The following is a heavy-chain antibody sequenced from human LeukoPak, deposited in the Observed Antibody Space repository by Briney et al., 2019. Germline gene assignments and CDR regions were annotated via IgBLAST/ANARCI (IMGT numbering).Heavy chain of an antibody. V-gene: IGHV3-48*01. D-gene: IGHD4-11*01. CDR3: ARDTVSNRYYYYYGMDV. CDR2: ISSSSSTM. Sequence: GGSLRLSCAASGFTFSSYSMNWVRQAPGKGLEWVSYISSSSSTMYYADSVKGRFTISRDNAKNSLYLQMNSLRAEDTAVYYCARDTVSNRYYYYYGMDVWGQGTTVTVSS. CDR1: GFTFSSYS. J-gene: IGHJ6*02.